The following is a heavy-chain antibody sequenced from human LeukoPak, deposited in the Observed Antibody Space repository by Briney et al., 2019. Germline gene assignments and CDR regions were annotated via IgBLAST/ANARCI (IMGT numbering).Heavy chain of an antibody. Sequence: GGSLRLSCAASGFTFDDYAMHWVRQAPGKGLEWVSGISWNSGSIGYADSVKGRFTISRDNAKNSLYLQMNSLRAEDTALYYCAPSSGGDCSSTSCYAGGWGQGTLVTVSS. J-gene: IGHJ4*02. D-gene: IGHD2-2*01. CDR2: ISWNSGSI. V-gene: IGHV3-9*01. CDR3: APSSGGDCSSTSCYAGG. CDR1: GFTFDDYA.